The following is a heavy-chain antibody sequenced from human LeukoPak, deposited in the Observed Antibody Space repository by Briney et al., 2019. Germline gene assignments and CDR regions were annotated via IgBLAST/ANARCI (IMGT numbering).Heavy chain of an antibody. CDR1: GYSISSGYY. D-gene: IGHD3-22*01. CDR2: IYHSGST. Sequence: SETLSLTCAVSGYSISSGYYWGWIRQPPGKEREWIGSIYHSGSTYYNPSLKSRVTISVDTSKNQFSLKLSSVTAADTAVYYCAREKPMIVVVNDAFDIWGQGTMVTVSS. V-gene: IGHV4-38-2*02. J-gene: IGHJ3*02. CDR3: AREKPMIVVVNDAFDI.